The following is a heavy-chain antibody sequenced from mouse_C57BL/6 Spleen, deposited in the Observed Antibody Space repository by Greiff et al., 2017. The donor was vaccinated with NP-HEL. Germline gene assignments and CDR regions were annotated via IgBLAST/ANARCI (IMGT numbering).Heavy chain of an antibody. CDR1: GYAFSSSW. CDR3: AGSSSDY. D-gene: IGHD1-1*01. V-gene: IGHV1-82*01. J-gene: IGHJ2*01. Sequence: VKLQESGPELVKPGASVKISCKASGYAFSSSWMNWVKQRPGKGLEWIGRIYPGDGDTNYNGKFKGKATLTADKSSSTAYMQLSSLTSEDSAVYFCAGSSSDYWGQGTTLTVSS. CDR2: IYPGDGDT.